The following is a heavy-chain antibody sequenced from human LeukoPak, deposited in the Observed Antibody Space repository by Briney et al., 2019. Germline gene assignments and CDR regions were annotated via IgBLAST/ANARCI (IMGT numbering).Heavy chain of an antibody. Sequence: GESLKISCKGSGYISITYWFGWVGQLPGKGLVWLGIIYLGDSDTRYSPSFQGQVTISADKSISTAYLQWSSLKASDTAMYYCARARVDTGMVFPWGQGTLVTVSS. CDR1: GYISITYW. CDR3: ARARVDTGMVFP. CDR2: IYLGDSDT. D-gene: IGHD5-18*01. J-gene: IGHJ5*02. V-gene: IGHV5-51*01.